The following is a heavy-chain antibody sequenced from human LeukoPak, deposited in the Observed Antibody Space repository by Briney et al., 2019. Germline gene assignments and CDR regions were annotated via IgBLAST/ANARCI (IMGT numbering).Heavy chain of an antibody. J-gene: IGHJ3*02. D-gene: IGHD3-22*01. CDR2: IYYSGST. V-gene: IGHV4-59*01. CDR3: ASDSSGYYLDAFDI. Sequence: SETLSLTCTVSGGSISSYYWGWIRQPPGKGLEWIGYIYYSGSTNYNPSLKSRVTISVDTSKNQFSLKLSSVTAADTAVYYCASDSSGYYLDAFDIWGQGTMVTVSS. CDR1: GGSISSYY.